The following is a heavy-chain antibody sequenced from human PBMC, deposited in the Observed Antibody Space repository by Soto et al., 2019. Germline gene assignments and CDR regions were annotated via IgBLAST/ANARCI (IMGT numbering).Heavy chain of an antibody. Sequence: EAQLVESGGGLIQPGGSLRLSCAASGFTVSDNYITWVRQAPGKGLEWVSLLYSGGRIYYADSVKCRFTISRDTSKTTLYLQMNSLRTEDTAVYYCARSDRDYAYALNVWGQGTTVTVSS. D-gene: IGHD3-16*01. CDR1: GFTVSDNY. CDR3: ARSDRDYAYALNV. CDR2: LYSGGRI. V-gene: IGHV3-53*01. J-gene: IGHJ6*02.